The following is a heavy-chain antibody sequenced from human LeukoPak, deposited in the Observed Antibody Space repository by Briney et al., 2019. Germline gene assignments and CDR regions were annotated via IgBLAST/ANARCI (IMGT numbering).Heavy chain of an antibody. J-gene: IGHJ4*02. CDR3: ARDLARYCSSTSCPYYFDY. CDR1: GGSFSGYY. CDR2: INHSGST. D-gene: IGHD2-2*01. V-gene: IGHV4-34*01. Sequence: SETLSLTCAVYGGSFSGYYWSLIRQPPGKGLEWIGEINHSGSTNYNPSLKSRVTISVDTSKNQFSLKLSSVTAADTAVYYCARDLARYCSSTSCPYYFDYWGQGALVTVSS.